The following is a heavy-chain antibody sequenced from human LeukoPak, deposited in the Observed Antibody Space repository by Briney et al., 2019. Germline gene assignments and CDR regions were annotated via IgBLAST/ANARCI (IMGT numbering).Heavy chain of an antibody. Sequence: GGPLRLSCAASGFTFSSYEMNWVRQAPGKGLEWVSYIDSSGLTIYYADSVKGRFTISRGNDQNSLYLQMNSLRAEDMAVYYCASDIEAAGLFLDYWDQGTLVTVSS. J-gene: IGHJ4*02. CDR2: IDSSGLTI. CDR3: ASDIEAAGLFLDY. V-gene: IGHV3-48*03. D-gene: IGHD6-13*01. CDR1: GFTFSSYE.